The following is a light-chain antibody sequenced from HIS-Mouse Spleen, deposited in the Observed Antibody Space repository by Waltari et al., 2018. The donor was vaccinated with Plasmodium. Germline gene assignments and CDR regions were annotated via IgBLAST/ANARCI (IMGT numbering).Light chain of an antibody. CDR2: GAS. J-gene: IGKJ1*01. CDR1: QSVSSSY. V-gene: IGKV3D-7*01. CDR3: QQDYNLPWT. Sequence: EIVMTQSPATLSLSPGERATLSCRASQSVSSSYLSWYQQKPGQAPRLIIYGASTMATGIPARFSGSGSGTDVTLTISSLQPEDFAVYYCQQDYNLPWTFGQGTKVEIK.